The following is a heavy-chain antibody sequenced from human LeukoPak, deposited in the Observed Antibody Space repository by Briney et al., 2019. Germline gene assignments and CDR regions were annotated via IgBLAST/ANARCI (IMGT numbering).Heavy chain of an antibody. J-gene: IGHJ4*02. CDR2: IYYGGST. CDR1: GGSISSYY. V-gene: IGHV4-59*01. Sequence: SETLSLTCTVSGGSISSYYWSWIRQPPGKGLEWIGYIYYGGSTNYNPSLKSRVTISVDTSKNQFSLKLSSVTAADTAVYYCARVDSGHFDYWGQGALVTVSS. D-gene: IGHD3/OR15-3a*01. CDR3: ARVDSGHFDY.